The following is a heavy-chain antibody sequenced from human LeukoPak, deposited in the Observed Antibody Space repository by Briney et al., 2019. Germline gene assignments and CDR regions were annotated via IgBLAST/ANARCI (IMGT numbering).Heavy chain of an antibody. J-gene: IGHJ4*02. CDR3: ARLYTTTFYFDY. CDR2: IYHSGST. Sequence: PSETLSLTCSVSGGSITNYYWSWIRQSPGKGLEWIGCIYHSGSTNYNPSLKSRVTISVDTSKNQFSLKLTSVTAADTAVYYCARLYTTTFYFDYWGQGTLVTVSS. CDR1: GGSITNYY. D-gene: IGHD2-2*02. V-gene: IGHV4-59*01.